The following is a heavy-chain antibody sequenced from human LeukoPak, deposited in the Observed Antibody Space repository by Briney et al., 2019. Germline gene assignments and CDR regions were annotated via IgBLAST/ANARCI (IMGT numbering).Heavy chain of an antibody. CDR3: ARVRSSSWYFDY. CDR1: GGSISSYY. D-gene: IGHD6-13*01. CDR2: IYYSGST. V-gene: IGHV4-59*01. J-gene: IGHJ4*02. Sequence: SEALSLTCTVSGGSISSYYWSWIRQPPGKGLEWIGYIYYSGSTNYNPPLKSRVTISVDTSKNQFSLKLSSVTAADTAVYYCARVRSSSWYFDYWGQGTLVTVSS.